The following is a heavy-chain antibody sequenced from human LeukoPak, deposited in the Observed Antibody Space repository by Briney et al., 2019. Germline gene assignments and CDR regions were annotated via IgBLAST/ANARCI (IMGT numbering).Heavy chain of an antibody. CDR1: GGSFSGHY. CDR2: INHSGST. D-gene: IGHD2-2*02. Sequence: SETLSLTCAVYGGSFSGHYWSWIRQPPGKGLEWIGEINHSGSTNYNPSLKSRVTISVDTSKNQFSLKLSSVTAADTAVYYCARGYCSSTSCYTGGWFDPWGQGTLVTVSS. CDR3: ARGYCSSTSCYTGGWFDP. V-gene: IGHV4-34*01. J-gene: IGHJ5*02.